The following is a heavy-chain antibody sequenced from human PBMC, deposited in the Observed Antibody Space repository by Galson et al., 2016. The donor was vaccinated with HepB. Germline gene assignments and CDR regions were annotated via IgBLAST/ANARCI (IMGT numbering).Heavy chain of an antibody. CDR1: GFNFGGYA. J-gene: IGHJ4*02. V-gene: IGHV3-30-3*01. CDR2: ISYNGAFQ. Sequence: SLRLSCAASGFNFGGYAMHWVCQAPGKGLQWLAIISYNGAFQYYADSVKGRVTISRDNSMNMLYLEMTSLTPDDTAVFYCARDGNDYYDNNGSTRNGFDYWGQGTLVTVSS. D-gene: IGHD3-22*01. CDR3: ARDGNDYYDNNGSTRNGFDY.